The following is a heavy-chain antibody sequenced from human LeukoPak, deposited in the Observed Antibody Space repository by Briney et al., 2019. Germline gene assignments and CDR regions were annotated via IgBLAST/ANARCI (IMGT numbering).Heavy chain of an antibody. CDR2: INHSGST. J-gene: IGHJ4*02. CDR3: ARHQMGANTFDF. D-gene: IGHD1-26*01. Sequence: PSETLSLTCAVYGGSFSGYYWSWIRQPPGKGLEWIGEINHSGSTNYNPSLKSRVTISVDTSKNQFSLKLSSVTAADTAVYYCARHQMGANTFDFWGQGTQVTVSS. CDR1: GGSFSGYY. V-gene: IGHV4-34*01.